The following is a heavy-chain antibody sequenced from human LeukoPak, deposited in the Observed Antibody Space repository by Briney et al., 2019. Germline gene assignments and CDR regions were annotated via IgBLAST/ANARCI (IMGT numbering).Heavy chain of an antibody. CDR3: ARSAKWTDCGGDCYSGGPLDY. CDR2: INPSGGST. J-gene: IGHJ4*02. Sequence: ASVKVSCKASGGTFSSYAISWVRQAPGQGLEWMGIINPSGGSTSYAQKFQGRVTMTRDTSTSTVYMELSSLRSEDTAAYYCARSAKWTDCGGDCYSGGPLDYWGQGTLVTVSS. CDR1: GGTFSSYA. D-gene: IGHD2-21*02. V-gene: IGHV1-46*01.